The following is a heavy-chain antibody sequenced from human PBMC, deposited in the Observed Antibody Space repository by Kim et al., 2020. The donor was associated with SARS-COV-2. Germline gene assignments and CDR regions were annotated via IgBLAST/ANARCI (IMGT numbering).Heavy chain of an antibody. D-gene: IGHD2-15*01. CDR1: GYTFTDYH. CDR2: LSANSGGT. CDR3: ARSSLLDFDY. V-gene: IGHV1-2*06. J-gene: IGHJ4*02. Sequence: ASVKVSCKASGYTFTDYHIHWVRQAPGQGLEWMGRLSANSGGTNYAQRFQGRVTMTRDTSIRTVYLEMTRLRSDDTAVYYCARSSLLDFDYWGQGTPDTV.